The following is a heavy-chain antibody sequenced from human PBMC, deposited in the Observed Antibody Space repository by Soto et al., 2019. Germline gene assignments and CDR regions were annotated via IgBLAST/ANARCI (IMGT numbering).Heavy chain of an antibody. V-gene: IGHV4-59*11. D-gene: IGHD1-20*01. Sequence: SETLSLTCTVSGGSISSHYWSWVRQPPGKGLEWIGCIYYSGSTNYNPSLKSRATISVDTSKNQFSLSLSSVTAADTAVYYCARDQDFITGDNWFDPWGQGNLVTVS. CDR2: IYYSGST. CDR1: GGSISSHY. CDR3: ARDQDFITGDNWFDP. J-gene: IGHJ5*02.